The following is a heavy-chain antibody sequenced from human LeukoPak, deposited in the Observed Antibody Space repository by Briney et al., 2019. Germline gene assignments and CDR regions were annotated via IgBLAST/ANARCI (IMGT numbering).Heavy chain of an antibody. V-gene: IGHV3-30*04. CDR2: ISYDGSNK. Sequence: QPGGSLRLSCAASGFTFSSYAMHWVRQAPGKGLEWVAVISYDGSNKYYADSVKGRFTISRDNSKNTLYLQMNSLRAEDTAVYYCARGIVVVTAILDDYWGQGTLVTVSS. D-gene: IGHD2-21*02. CDR1: GFTFSSYA. J-gene: IGHJ4*02. CDR3: ARGIVVVTAILDDY.